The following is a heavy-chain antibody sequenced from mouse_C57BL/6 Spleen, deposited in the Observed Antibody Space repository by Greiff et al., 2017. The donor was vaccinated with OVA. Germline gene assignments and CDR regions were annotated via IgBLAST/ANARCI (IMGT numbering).Heavy chain of an antibody. CDR1: GFTFSSYA. J-gene: IGHJ2*01. D-gene: IGHD1-1*01. Sequence: EVQGVESGGGLVKPGGSLKLSCAASGFTFSSYAMSWVRQTPEKRLEWVATISDGGSYTYYPDNVKGRFTISRDNAKNNLYLQMSHLKSEDTAMYNSAREKRDYGSSHYFDYWGQGTTLTVSS. CDR2: ISDGGSYT. V-gene: IGHV5-4*01. CDR3: AREKRDYGSSHYFDY.